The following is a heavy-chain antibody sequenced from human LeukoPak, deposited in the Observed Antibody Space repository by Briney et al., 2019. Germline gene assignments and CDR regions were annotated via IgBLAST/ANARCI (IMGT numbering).Heavy chain of an antibody. CDR1: GGTFSSYA. CDR2: IIPIFGTA. V-gene: IGHV1-69*05. D-gene: IGHD3-22*01. J-gene: IGHJ4*02. CDR3: AGRRYYDSSGYLTQDY. Sequence: SVKVSCKASGGTFSSYAISWVRQAPGQGLEWTGRIIPIFGTANYAQKFQGRVTITTDESTSTAYMELSSLRSEDTAVYYCAGRRYYDSSGYLTQDYWGQGTLVTVSS.